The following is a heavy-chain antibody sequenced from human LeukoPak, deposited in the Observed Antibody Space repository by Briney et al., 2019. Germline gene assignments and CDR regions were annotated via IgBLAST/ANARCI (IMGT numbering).Heavy chain of an antibody. J-gene: IGHJ1*01. V-gene: IGHV3-30*02. D-gene: IGHD3-22*01. CDR2: IRYDGSNK. CDR3: AKGLYHYDSSGYPF. Sequence: GGSLRLSCAAYGFTFSSYGMHWVRQAPGKGLEWVAFIRYDGSNKYYADSVKGRFTISRDNSKNTLYLQMNSLRPEDTAVYYCAKGLYHYDSSGYPFWGQGTLVTVSS. CDR1: GFTFSSYG.